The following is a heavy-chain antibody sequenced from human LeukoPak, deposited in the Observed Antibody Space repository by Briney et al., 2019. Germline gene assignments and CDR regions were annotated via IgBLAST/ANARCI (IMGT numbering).Heavy chain of an antibody. D-gene: IGHD1-14*01. J-gene: IGHJ5*02. Sequence: ASVKVSCKASGYTFTSYDINWVRQATGQGLEWMGWINPNSGNTGYAQKFQGRLTMTRNSAISTAYMELSSLRSEDTAVYYCARGRITGARWGANNWFDPWGQGTLVTVSS. CDR1: GYTFTSYD. V-gene: IGHV1-8*01. CDR2: INPNSGNT. CDR3: ARGRITGARWGANNWFDP.